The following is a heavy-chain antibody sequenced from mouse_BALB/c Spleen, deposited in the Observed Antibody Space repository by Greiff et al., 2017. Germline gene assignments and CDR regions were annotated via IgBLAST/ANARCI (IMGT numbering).Heavy chain of an antibody. J-gene: IGHJ2*01. CDR2: IDPENGDT. Sequence: VQLQQSGAELVRSGASVKLSCTASGFNIKDYYMHWVKQRPEQGLEWIGWIDPENGDTEYAPKFQGKATMTADTSSNTAYLQLSSLTSEDTAVYYCNAYYYGSSADYWGQGTTLTVSS. D-gene: IGHD1-1*01. CDR1: GFNIKDYY. V-gene: IGHV14-4*02. CDR3: NAYYYGSSADY.